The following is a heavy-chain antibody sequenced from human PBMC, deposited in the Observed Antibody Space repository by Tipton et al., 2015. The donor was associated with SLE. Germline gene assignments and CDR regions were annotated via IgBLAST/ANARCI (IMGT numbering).Heavy chain of an antibody. D-gene: IGHD3-10*01. J-gene: IGHJ3*02. CDR1: GFTFDDYA. V-gene: IGHV3-9*01. Sequence: SLRLSCAASGFTFDDYAMHWVRQAPGKGLEWVSGISWNSGSIGYADSVKGRFTISRDNAKNSLYLQMNSLRAEDTALYYCAKDIHTMAYAFDIWGQGTMVTVSS. CDR2: ISWNSGSI. CDR3: AKDIHTMAYAFDI.